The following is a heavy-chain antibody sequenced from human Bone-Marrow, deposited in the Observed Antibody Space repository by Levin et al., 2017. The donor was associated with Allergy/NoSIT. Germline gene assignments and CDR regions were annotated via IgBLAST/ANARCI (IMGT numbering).Heavy chain of an antibody. Sequence: GGSLRLSCVVSGSMFSSFVMHWVRQAPGKGLEWVAVISHDERSIIYADSVKGRFTISKDNSKKTLYLQMNSLRDDDTATYYCATAGRTSGYADAFEFWGQGTMVTVS. CDR1: GSMFSSFV. V-gene: IGHV3-30*04. D-gene: IGHD3-22*01. CDR3: ATAGRTSGYADAFEF. J-gene: IGHJ3*01. CDR2: ISHDERSI.